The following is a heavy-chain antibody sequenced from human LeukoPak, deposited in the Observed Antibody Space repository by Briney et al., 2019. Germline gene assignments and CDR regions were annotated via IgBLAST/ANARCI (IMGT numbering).Heavy chain of an antibody. Sequence: AGGSLRLSCAASGFSFSTYAMHWVRQAPGKGLEWVALIWHDASHTFYTDSVKGRFTISRDNSKNTVYLQMNSLGGEDTAVYYCAREFRQGTVTTVAYYYGMDVWGQGTTVTVSS. CDR3: AREFRQGTVTTVAYYYGMDV. V-gene: IGHV3-33*01. CDR2: IWHDASHT. D-gene: IGHD4-17*01. CDR1: GFSFSTYA. J-gene: IGHJ6*02.